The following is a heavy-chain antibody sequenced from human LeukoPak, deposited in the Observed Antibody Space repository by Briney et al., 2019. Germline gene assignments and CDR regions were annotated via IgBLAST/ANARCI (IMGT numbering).Heavy chain of an antibody. J-gene: IGHJ3*02. D-gene: IGHD3/OR15-3a*01. V-gene: IGHV3-48*02. CDR3: ASIPPGLEDI. CDR1: GFTFSSYS. Sequence: PGGSLRLSCAASGFTFSSYSMKWVRQAPGKGLEWVSYISSSSSTIYYADSVKGRFTISRDNAKNSLYLQMNSLRDEDTAVYYCASIPPGLEDIWGQGTMVTVSS. CDR2: ISSSSSTI.